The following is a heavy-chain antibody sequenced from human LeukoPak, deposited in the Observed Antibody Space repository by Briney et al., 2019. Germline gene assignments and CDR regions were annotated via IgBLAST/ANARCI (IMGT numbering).Heavy chain of an antibody. Sequence: PSETLSLTCTVSGGSISSSSYHWGWIRQPPGKGLEWIGSFYYSGSTYSNPSLKSRVTISVDTSKNQFSLKLSAVTAADTAVYYCASIPGNSVFAADYWGQGTLVTVSS. J-gene: IGHJ4*02. CDR1: GGSISSSSYH. V-gene: IGHV4-39*07. CDR3: ASIPGNSVFAADY. CDR2: FYYSGST. D-gene: IGHD4-23*01.